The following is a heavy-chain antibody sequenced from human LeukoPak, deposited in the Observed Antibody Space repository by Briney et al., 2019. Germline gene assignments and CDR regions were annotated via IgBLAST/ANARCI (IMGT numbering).Heavy chain of an antibody. CDR2: IYTSGST. J-gene: IGHJ3*02. Sequence: TPSETLSLTCTVSGGSISGYYWTWIRQPPGKGLEGIGYIYTSGSTNYNPSLESRVTISLDTSKNQFSLKLTSVTATETAVYYCARPPEVLPNAFDIWGQGTMVPVSS. CDR3: ARPPEVLPNAFDI. CDR1: GGSISGYY. V-gene: IGHV4-4*09. D-gene: IGHD3-10*01.